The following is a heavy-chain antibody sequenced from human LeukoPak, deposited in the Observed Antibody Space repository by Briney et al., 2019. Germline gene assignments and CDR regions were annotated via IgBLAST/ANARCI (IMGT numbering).Heavy chain of an antibody. D-gene: IGHD2-15*01. CDR2: ISASGNT. V-gene: IGHV4-4*07. CDR1: GGSISNSY. J-gene: IGHJ4*02. CDR3: AREGRSSTPGY. Sequence: SETLSLTCTVSGGSISNSYWCWVRQPAGKGLEWIGRISASGNTDYNPSLKGRVTMSVDTSKNQFSLRLTSVTAAATAVYYCAREGRSSTPGYWGQGTLVTVSS.